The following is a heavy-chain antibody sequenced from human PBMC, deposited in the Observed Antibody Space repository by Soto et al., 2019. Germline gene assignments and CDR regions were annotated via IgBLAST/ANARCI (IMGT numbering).Heavy chain of an antibody. Sequence: GESLKISCKGSGYSFTSYWISWVRQMPGEGLEWMGRIDPSDSYTNYSPSFQGHVTISADKSISTAYLQWSSLKASDTAMYYCARHRRAARPYDYWGQGTLVTVSS. CDR1: GYSFTSYW. D-gene: IGHD6-6*01. J-gene: IGHJ4*02. CDR3: ARHRRAARPYDY. V-gene: IGHV5-10-1*01. CDR2: IDPSDSYT.